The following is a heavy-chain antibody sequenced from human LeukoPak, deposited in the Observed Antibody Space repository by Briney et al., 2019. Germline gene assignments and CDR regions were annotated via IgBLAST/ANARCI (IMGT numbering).Heavy chain of an antibody. D-gene: IGHD5-18*01. CDR3: ARVGVGIQLPTGFDYYYYGMDV. V-gene: IGHV1-69*13. CDR2: IIPIFGTA. Sequence: ASVKVSCKASGGTFSSYAISWVRQAPGQGLEWMGGIIPIFGTANYAQKFQGRVTITADESTSTAYMELSSLRSEDTAVYYCARVGVGIQLPTGFDYYYYGMDVWGQGTTVTVSS. J-gene: IGHJ6*02. CDR1: GGTFSSYA.